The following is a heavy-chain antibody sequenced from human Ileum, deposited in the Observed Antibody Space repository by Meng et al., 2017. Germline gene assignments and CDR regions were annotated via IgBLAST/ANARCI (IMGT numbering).Heavy chain of an antibody. D-gene: IGHD2-2*02. CDR1: GLTVSDNY. J-gene: IGHJ3*01. Sequence: GGSLRLSCGASGLTVSDNYMTWVRQAPGKGLEWVSVIYAGGVTYYADSVQGRFTISRDNSKNTLYLQMNSLRAEDTAVYYCARDPYTHTWSLAYDVWGQGTVVTVSS. CDR2: IYAGGVT. CDR3: ARDPYTHTWSLAYDV. V-gene: IGHV3-66*02.